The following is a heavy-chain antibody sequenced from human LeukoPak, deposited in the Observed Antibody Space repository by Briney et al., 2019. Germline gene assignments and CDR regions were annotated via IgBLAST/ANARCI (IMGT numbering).Heavy chain of an antibody. CDR2: INHSGST. CDR1: GGSFSGYY. D-gene: IGHD1-26*01. V-gene: IGHV4-34*01. CDR3: ARSGEWEPTGHAGLYYFDY. J-gene: IGHJ4*02. Sequence: SETLSLTCAVYGGSFSGYYWSWIRQPPGKGLEWIGEINHSGSTNYNPSLKSRVTISVDTSKNQFSMKLSSVTAADTAVYYCARSGEWEPTGHAGLYYFDYWGQGTLVTVSS.